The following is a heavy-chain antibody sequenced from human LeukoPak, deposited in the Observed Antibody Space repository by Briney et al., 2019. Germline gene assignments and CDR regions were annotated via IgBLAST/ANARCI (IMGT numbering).Heavy chain of an antibody. CDR3: ARALGYCSSTSCSPVY. V-gene: IGHV1-69*05. J-gene: IGHJ4*02. Sequence: SVKVSCKASGGTFSSYAISWVRQAPGQGLEWMGGIIPIFGTANYAQKFQGRVTITTDESTSTAYMELSSLRPEDTAVYYCARALGYCSSTSCSPVYWGQGTLVTVSS. CDR2: IIPIFGTA. CDR1: GGTFSSYA. D-gene: IGHD2-2*01.